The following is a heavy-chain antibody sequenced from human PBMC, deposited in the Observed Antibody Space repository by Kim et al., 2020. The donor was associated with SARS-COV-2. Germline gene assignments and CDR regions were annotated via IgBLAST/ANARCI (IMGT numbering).Heavy chain of an antibody. V-gene: IGHV1-69*13. J-gene: IGHJ5*02. CDR3: ARAAQEGIYSSRRKWFDP. D-gene: IGHD6-13*01. CDR2: IIPIFGTA. Sequence: SVKVSCKASGGTFSSYAISWVRQAPGQGLEWMGGIIPIFGTANYAQKFQGRVTITADESTSTAYMELSSLRSEDTAVYYCARAAQEGIYSSRRKWFDPWGQGTLVTVSS. CDR1: GGTFSSYA.